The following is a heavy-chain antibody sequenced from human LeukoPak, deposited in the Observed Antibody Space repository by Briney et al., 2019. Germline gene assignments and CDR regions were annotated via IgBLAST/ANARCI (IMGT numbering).Heavy chain of an antibody. Sequence: QTGGSLRLSCAASGFTFSSYSMNWVRQAPGKGLEWVSYISSSSNTIYYADSVKGRFTIPRDNAKNSLYLQMNSLRAEDTAVYYCARDGFWLPEPKGSDYWGQGTLVTVSS. D-gene: IGHD1-14*01. V-gene: IGHV3-48*01. J-gene: IGHJ4*02. CDR1: GFTFSSYS. CDR2: ISSSSNTI. CDR3: ARDGFWLPEPKGSDY.